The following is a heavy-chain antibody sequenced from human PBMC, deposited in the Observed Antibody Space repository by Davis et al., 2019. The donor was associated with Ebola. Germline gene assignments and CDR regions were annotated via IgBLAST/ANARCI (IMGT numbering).Heavy chain of an antibody. V-gene: IGHV3-48*02. CDR3: AREVSTVTTVWFDY. D-gene: IGHD4-17*01. Sequence: GESLKISCVGSGFTFSSQTMNWVRQAPGKGLEWISYISSGSATRYYADSVKGRFTISRDNGENSLFLEMNSLRDEDSAVYYCAREVSTVTTVWFDYWGQGTLVTVSS. J-gene: IGHJ4*02. CDR1: GFTFSSQT. CDR2: ISSGSATR.